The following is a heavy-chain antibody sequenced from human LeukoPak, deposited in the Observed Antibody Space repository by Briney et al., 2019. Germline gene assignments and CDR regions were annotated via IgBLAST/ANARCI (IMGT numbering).Heavy chain of an antibody. D-gene: IGHD3-3*01. CDR1: GGSISSDY. V-gene: IGHV4-59*08. CDR3: ARLLGWSGPINWFDP. CDR2: VYYSGIT. Sequence: SETLSLTCTVSGGSISSDYWSWIRQPSGKGLEWIGYVYYSGITNYNPSLKSRVTISVGTSKNHFSLKLTSVTAADTAVYYCARLLGWSGPINWFDPWGRGTLVTVSS. J-gene: IGHJ5*02.